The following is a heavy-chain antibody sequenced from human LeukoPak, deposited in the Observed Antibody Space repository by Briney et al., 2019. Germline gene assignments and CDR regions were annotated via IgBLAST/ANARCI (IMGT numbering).Heavy chain of an antibody. V-gene: IGHV4-4*02. CDR1: GGSILPTNW. D-gene: IGHD1-26*01. J-gene: IGHJ4*02. Sequence: SDTLSLICAVSGGSILPTNWWSWVRPPPGKGLEWIGEVHLSGASNYNPSLKRRVSMSIDNSKNQLSLKLTSVTAADTAIYYCARESGAFCPFGFWGQGTLVTVSS. CDR2: VHLSGAS. CDR3: ARESGAFCPFGF.